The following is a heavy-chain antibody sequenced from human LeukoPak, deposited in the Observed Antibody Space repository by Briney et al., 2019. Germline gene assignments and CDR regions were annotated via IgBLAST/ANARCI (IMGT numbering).Heavy chain of an antibody. CDR1: GYTFTTSG. V-gene: IGHV1-18*01. J-gene: IGHJ4*02. Sequence: GASVKVSCKASGYTFTTSGISWVRQAPGQGLEWMGWISACNGQTNYAQKVQGRVTMTIDTSTKTAYMELRSLGSDDTAVYYCAGVAGFYWNSDSFDYWGQGTQVTVSS. D-gene: IGHD1-7*01. CDR3: AGVAGFYWNSDSFDY. CDR2: ISACNGQT.